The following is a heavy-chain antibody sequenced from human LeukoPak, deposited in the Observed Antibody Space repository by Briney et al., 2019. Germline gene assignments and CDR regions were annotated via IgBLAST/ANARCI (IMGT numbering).Heavy chain of an antibody. CDR1: GFTFSDYY. CDR2: ISSSSSYT. V-gene: IGHV3-11*06. CDR3: ARGGSSWSGYFQH. D-gene: IGHD6-13*01. Sequence: KPGGSLRLSCAASGFTFSDYYMSWIRQAPGKGLEWVSYISSSSSYTNYADSVKGRFTISRDNAKNTLYLQMNSLRAEDTAVYYCARGGSSWSGYFQHWGQGTLVTVSS. J-gene: IGHJ1*01.